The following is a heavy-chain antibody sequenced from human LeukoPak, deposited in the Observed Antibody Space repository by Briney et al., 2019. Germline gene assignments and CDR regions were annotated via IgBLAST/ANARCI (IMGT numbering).Heavy chain of an antibody. CDR3: AREKDYYGSGSFGY. V-gene: IGHV4-34*01. J-gene: IGHJ4*02. Sequence: SGTLSLTCAVSGGSFSGYYWSWIRQPPGKGLEWSGEINHSGSTNYNPSLESRVTISVDTSKNQFSLKLSSVTAADTAVYYCAREKDYYGSGSFGYWGQGTLVTVSS. CDR2: INHSGST. D-gene: IGHD3-10*01. CDR1: GGSFSGYY.